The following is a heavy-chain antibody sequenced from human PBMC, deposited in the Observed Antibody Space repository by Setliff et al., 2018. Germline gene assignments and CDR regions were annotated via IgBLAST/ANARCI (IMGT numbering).Heavy chain of an antibody. V-gene: IGHV1-69-2*01. CDR3: AIDYGPTGTPYH. D-gene: IGHD1-1*01. Sequence: ASVKVSCKASGYIFTDFYIYWVRQVPGEGLEALGRIDPRDDFTVYAERFKDRLTITADTSTDTSYMEMSSLRFEDTAVYYCAIDYGPTGTPYHWGQGTPVTVSS. CDR2: IDPRDDFT. CDR1: GYIFTDFY. J-gene: IGHJ4*02.